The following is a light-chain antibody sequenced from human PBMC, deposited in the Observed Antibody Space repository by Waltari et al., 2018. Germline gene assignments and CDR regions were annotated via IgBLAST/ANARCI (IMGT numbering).Light chain of an antibody. J-gene: IGKJ5*01. CDR2: ATS. CDR1: QSVGSSD. V-gene: IGKV3-20*01. Sequence: DIVLAQSPATLSLSPGETATLSSRASQSVGSSDLIWYQQKPGQAPRLLIFATSYRATGIPDRFSGSGSGTDFTLTISRLEPEDVAIYYCQHYGISFPVTFGQGTRLEIK. CDR3: QHYGISFPVT.